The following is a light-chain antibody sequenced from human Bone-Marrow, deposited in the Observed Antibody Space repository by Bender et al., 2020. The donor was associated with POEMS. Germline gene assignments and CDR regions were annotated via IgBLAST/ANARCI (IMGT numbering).Light chain of an antibody. CDR1: RLGEKY. CDR3: QSADSSGDYVV. CDR2: KDI. J-gene: IGLJ2*01. V-gene: IGLV3-25*03. Sequence: YELSQPPSVSVSPGQTASITCSGDRLGEKYAYWYQQKPGQAPVVLIYKDIERPSGIPERFSGSSSGTTVTLTISGAQAEDEADYYCQSADSSGDYVVFGGGTKVTVL.